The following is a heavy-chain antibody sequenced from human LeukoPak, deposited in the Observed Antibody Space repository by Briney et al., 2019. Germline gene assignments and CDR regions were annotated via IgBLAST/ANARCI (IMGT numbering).Heavy chain of an antibody. D-gene: IGHD4-11*01. CDR2: INHSGST. J-gene: IGHJ4*02. CDR3: AREGTTVTHFDY. V-gene: IGHV4-34*01. Sequence: SSETLSLTCAVYGGSFSGYYWSWIRQPPGKGLEWIGEINHSGSTNYNPSLKSRVTISVDTSKNQFSLKLSSVTAADTAVYYCAREGTTVTHFDYWGQGTLVTVSS. CDR1: GGSFSGYY.